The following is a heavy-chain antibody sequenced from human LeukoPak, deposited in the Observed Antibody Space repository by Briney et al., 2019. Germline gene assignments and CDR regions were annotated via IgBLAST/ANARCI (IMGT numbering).Heavy chain of an antibody. CDR1: GFTFSVYA. V-gene: IGHV3-23*01. CDR3: ATGCVGSPNCQTTRYDH. Sequence: GGSLRLSCAASGFTFSVYAMNWVRQAPGKGLEWVSGISDSGRNTYYSDSVKGRFTISRDNSESTVYLQMNSLTAEDTAQYYCATGCVGSPNCQTTRYDHWGQGTLVTVSS. D-gene: IGHD2-2*01. J-gene: IGHJ4*02. CDR2: ISDSGRNT.